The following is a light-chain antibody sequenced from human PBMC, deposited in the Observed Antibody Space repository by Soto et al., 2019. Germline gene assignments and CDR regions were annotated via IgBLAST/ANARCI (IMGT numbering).Light chain of an antibody. CDR1: ETISSNL. J-gene: IGKJ1*01. CDR2: GTS. CDR3: QQYASWT. V-gene: IGKV3-20*01. Sequence: EIVLTQSPGTLSVSPGERATLSCRASETISSNLLAWYQQKPGQAPSLLIYGTSSRATVIPDRFSGSGSGTDFTLTISRLEPEDSATYYCQQYASWTLGQGTKVEIK.